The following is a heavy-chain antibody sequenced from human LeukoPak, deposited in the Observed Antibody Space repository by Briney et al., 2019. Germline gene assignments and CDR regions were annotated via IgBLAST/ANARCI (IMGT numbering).Heavy chain of an antibody. V-gene: IGHV4-34*01. Sequence: SETLSLTCAVYGGSFSGYYWSWIRQPPGKGLEWIGEINRSGSTNYNPSLKSRVTISVDTSKNQFSLKLSSVTAADTAVYYCARGGIDSSSQELDYWGQGTLVTVSS. J-gene: IGHJ4*02. D-gene: IGHD6-13*01. CDR2: INRSGST. CDR1: GGSFSGYY. CDR3: ARGGIDSSSQELDY.